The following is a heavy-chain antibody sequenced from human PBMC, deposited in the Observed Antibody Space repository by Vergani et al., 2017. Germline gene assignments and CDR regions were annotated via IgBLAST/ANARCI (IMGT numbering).Heavy chain of an antibody. CDR3: ARARCIETCYMSNWRDS. D-gene: IGHD3-9*01. Sequence: DVHLAESGGGFFQPGGSLRLSCSASGFSFNSYWIHWVRQVPGKGLLWVSRIKSDGSITAYADSVKVRFTISRDNAQNTLYLQMNSLRVEDTGVYYCARARCIETCYMSNWRDSWGQGTLVTVSS. CDR2: IKSDGSIT. J-gene: IGHJ5*01. CDR1: GFSFNSYW. V-gene: IGHV3-74*03.